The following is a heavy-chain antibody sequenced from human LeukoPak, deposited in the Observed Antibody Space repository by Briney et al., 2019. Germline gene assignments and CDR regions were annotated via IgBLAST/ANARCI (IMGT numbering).Heavy chain of an antibody. CDR3: ARVPVVVVAATHSAQDDY. CDR1: GFTLSSYS. D-gene: IGHD2-15*01. Sequence: GGSLRLSCAASGFTLSSYSMTWVRQAPGKGLEWVSSISRSSSYIYYVHSVKGRFTISRDNAKNSLYLQMNSLRAEDTAVYYCARVPVVVVAATHSAQDDYWGEGTLVTLSS. V-gene: IGHV3-21*01. J-gene: IGHJ4*02. CDR2: ISRSSSYI.